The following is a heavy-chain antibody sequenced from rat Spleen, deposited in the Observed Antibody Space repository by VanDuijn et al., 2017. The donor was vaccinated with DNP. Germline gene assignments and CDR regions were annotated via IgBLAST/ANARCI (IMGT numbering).Heavy chain of an antibody. CDR1: GFNFNDYW. J-gene: IGHJ2*01. CDR3: ARGPNYGGYLDYFDY. V-gene: IGHV4-2*01. Sequence: EVKLVESGGGLVQPGKSLKLSCAASGFNFNDYWMGWVRQAPGKGLERIGEINKESSTINYSPSSKDKFTIPRDNAQKTLYLQMSKLVSEDTAIYYSARGPNYGGYLDYFDYWGQGVMVTVSS. CDR2: INKESSTI. D-gene: IGHD1-11*01.